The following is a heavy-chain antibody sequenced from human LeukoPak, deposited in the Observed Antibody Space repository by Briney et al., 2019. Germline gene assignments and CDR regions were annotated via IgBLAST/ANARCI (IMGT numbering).Heavy chain of an antibody. Sequence: GGSLRLSCAASGFTFSSYAMSWVRQAPGKGLEWVSAISGSGGSTYYADSVKGRLTISRDNSKNTLYLQMNSLRAEDTAVYYCATSPRIAVAGTGYWGQGTLVTVSS. J-gene: IGHJ4*02. CDR3: ATSPRIAVAGTGY. D-gene: IGHD6-19*01. CDR2: ISGSGGST. V-gene: IGHV3-23*01. CDR1: GFTFSSYA.